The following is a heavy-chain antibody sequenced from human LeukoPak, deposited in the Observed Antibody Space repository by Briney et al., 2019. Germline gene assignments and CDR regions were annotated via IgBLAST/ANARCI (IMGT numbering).Heavy chain of an antibody. CDR1: GGTFSSYA. CDR3: ARCRGSPTDAFDI. V-gene: IGHV1-69*01. Sequence: SVKVSCKASGGTFSSYAISWVRQAPGQGLEWMGGIIPIFGTANYAQKFQGRVTITADESTSTDYMELSSLRSEDTAVYYCARCRGSPTDAFDIWGQGTMVTVSS. CDR2: IIPIFGTA. J-gene: IGHJ3*02. D-gene: IGHD3-10*01.